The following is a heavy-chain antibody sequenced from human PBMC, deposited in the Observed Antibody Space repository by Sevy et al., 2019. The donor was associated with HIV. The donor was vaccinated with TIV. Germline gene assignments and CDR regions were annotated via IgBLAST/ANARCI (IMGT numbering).Heavy chain of an antibody. V-gene: IGHV3-7*01. D-gene: IGHD2-15*01. Sequence: GGSLRLSCAASGFTFNMYWMTWVRQAPGKGLEWVANIKEDVSERNYLDSVKGRVTISRDNAKESLYLQINSLRAEDTAVYYCARHCSGGSCYSLLPHYYYGMDVWGQGTTVTVSS. CDR1: GFTFNMYW. J-gene: IGHJ6*02. CDR3: ARHCSGGSCYSLLPHYYYGMDV. CDR2: IKEDVSER.